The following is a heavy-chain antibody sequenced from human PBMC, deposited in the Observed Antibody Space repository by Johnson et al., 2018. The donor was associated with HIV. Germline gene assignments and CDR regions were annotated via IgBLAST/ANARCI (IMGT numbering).Heavy chain of an antibody. CDR2: INSDGSST. D-gene: IGHD3-16*01. V-gene: IGHV3-20*04. CDR3: AKEAYRAFDI. CDR1: GFTFDEDD. J-gene: IGHJ3*02. Sequence: VQLVESGGGVVPPGGSLRLSCAASGFTFDEDDMSWVRQAPGKGLVWVSRINSDGSSTSYADSVKGRFTISRDNAKNSLYLQMNSLRAEDTAIYYCAKEAYRAFDIWGQGTMVTVSS.